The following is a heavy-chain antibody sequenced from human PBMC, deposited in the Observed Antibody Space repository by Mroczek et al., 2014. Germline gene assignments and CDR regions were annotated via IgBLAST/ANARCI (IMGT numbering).Heavy chain of an antibody. D-gene: IGHD6-19*01. J-gene: IGHJ6*02. CDR1: GGSFSGYY. CDR2: INHSGST. CDR3: AHPGDIAVTRGENYYGMDV. Sequence: QVQLQQWGAGLLKPSETLSLTCAVYGGSFSGYYWSWIRQPPGKGLEWIGEINHSGSTNYNPSLKSRVTISVDTSKNQFSLKLSSVTAADTAVYYCAHPGDIAVTRGENYYGMDVWGQGTTVTVSS. V-gene: IGHV4-34*01.